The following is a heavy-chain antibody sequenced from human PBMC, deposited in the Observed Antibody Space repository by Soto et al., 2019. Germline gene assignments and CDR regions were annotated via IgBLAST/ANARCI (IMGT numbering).Heavy chain of an antibody. J-gene: IGHJ3*02. Sequence: SVKVSCKASGGTFSSYTISWVRQAPGQGLEWMGRIIPILGIANYAQKFQGRVTITADKSTSTAYMELSSLRSEDTAVYYCAREHTGAPGAFDIWGQGTMVTVSS. CDR1: GGTFSSYT. CDR3: AREHTGAPGAFDI. CDR2: IIPILGIA. D-gene: IGHD2-2*02. V-gene: IGHV1-69*04.